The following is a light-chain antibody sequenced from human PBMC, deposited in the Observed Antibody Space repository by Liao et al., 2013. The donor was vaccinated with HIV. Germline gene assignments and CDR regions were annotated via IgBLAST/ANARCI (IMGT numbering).Light chain of an antibody. CDR2: QDT. Sequence: SYELTQPPSVSVSLGQMARITCSGEALPKKYAYWYQQKPGQSPVLILYQDTNRPSGIPERFSGSNSGNTATLTISGTQAMDEADYYCQAWDSSTVVFGGGTKLTVL. CDR3: QAWDSSTVV. V-gene: IGLV3-1*01. J-gene: IGLJ2*01. CDR1: ALPKKY.